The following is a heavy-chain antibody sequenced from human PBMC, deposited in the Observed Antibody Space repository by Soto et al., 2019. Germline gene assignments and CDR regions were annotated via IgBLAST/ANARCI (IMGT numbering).Heavy chain of an antibody. J-gene: IGHJ5*02. CDR2: ISAYNGNT. D-gene: IGHD3-22*01. V-gene: IGHV1-18*01. Sequence: ASVKVSCKASGYTFTSYGISWVRQAPGQGLEWMGWISAYNGNTNYAQKLQGRVTMTTDTSTSTAYMEPRSLRSDDTAVYYCARDVSSGYYGGWFDPWGQGTLVTVSS. CDR1: GYTFTSYG. CDR3: ARDVSSGYYGGWFDP.